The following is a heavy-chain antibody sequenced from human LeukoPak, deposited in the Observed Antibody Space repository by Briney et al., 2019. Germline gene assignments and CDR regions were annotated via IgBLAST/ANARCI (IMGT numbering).Heavy chain of an antibody. CDR2: ISYDGGDP. Sequence: GGSLRLSCAASGFTFSSYWMHWVRQAPGKGLVWVSRISYDGGDPSYADSVKGRFTVSRDNAKNTLYLQMNSLTVEDTAVYYCARGYSSRLYNWLDPWGQGTLVTVSS. D-gene: IGHD6-13*01. V-gene: IGHV3-74*01. J-gene: IGHJ5*02. CDR3: ARGYSSRLYNWLDP. CDR1: GFTFSSYW.